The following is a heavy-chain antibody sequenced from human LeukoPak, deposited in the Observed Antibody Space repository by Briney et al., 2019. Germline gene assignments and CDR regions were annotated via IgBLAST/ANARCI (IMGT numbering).Heavy chain of an antibody. J-gene: IGHJ4*02. CDR2: ISSRSSYI. CDR1: GFTFSTYT. D-gene: IGHD3-22*01. V-gene: IGHV3-21*01. Sequence: GGSLRLSCAASGFTFSTYTMNWVRQAPGKGLEWVSSISSRSSYIYYADSVKGRFTISRDNAKNSLYLQMNSLRAEDTAVYYCARDLQDSSGYYYSEEVYWGQGTLVTVSS. CDR3: ARDLQDSSGYYYSEEVY.